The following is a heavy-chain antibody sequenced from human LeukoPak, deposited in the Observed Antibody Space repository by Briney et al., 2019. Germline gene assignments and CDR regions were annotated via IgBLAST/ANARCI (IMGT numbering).Heavy chain of an antibody. V-gene: IGHV3-30*03. Sequence: GGSLRLSCAASGFTFSSYWMSWVRQAPGKGLEWVAVISYDGSNKYYADSVKGRFTISRDNSKNTLYLQMNSLRAEDTAVYYCARDQGEMATYRRWRGPDYWGQGTLVTVSS. J-gene: IGHJ4*02. CDR2: ISYDGSNK. D-gene: IGHD5-24*01. CDR1: GFTFSSYW. CDR3: ARDQGEMATYRRWRGPDY.